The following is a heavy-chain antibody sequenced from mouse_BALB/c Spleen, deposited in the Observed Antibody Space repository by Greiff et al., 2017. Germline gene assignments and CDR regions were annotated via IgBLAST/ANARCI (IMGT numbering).Heavy chain of an antibody. CDR3: ARGDYDAHYFDY. V-gene: IGHV1S29*02. CDR1: GYTFTDYN. CDR2: IYPYNGGT. Sequence: EVQLQQSGPELVKPGASVKISCKASGYTFTDYNMHWVKQSHGNSLEWIGYIYPYNGGTGYNQKFKSKATLTVDNSSSTAYMELRSLTSEDSAVYYCARGDYDAHYFDYWGQGTTLTVST. J-gene: IGHJ2*01. D-gene: IGHD2-4*01.